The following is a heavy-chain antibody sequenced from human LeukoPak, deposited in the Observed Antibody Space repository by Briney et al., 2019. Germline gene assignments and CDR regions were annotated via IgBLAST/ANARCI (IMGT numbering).Heavy chain of an antibody. CDR1: GGSISSYY. J-gene: IGHJ6*03. CDR2: IYYTGST. Sequence: SETLSLTCTVSGGSISSYYWSWIRQPPGKGLEWIGYIYYTGSTNYNPSLKSRVTLSLDTSKNQFSLKLSSVTAADTAVYYCARDGYNSGYYYYMDVWGKGTTVTISS. D-gene: IGHD5-24*01. CDR3: ARDGYNSGYYYYMDV. V-gene: IGHV4-59*01.